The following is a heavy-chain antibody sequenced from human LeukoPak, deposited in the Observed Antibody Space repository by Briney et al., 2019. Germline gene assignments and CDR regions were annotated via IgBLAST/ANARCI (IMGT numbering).Heavy chain of an antibody. J-gene: IGHJ4*02. V-gene: IGHV1-69*06. Sequence: SVKVSCKASGYTFTSYAISCVRQAPGQGLEWMGGIIPIFGTANYAQKFQGRVTITADKSTSTAYMELSSLRSEDTAVYYCASSPLGYCTNGVCYFYWGQGTLVTVSS. CDR1: GYTFTSYA. CDR3: ASSPLGYCTNGVCYFY. CDR2: IIPIFGTA. D-gene: IGHD2-8*01.